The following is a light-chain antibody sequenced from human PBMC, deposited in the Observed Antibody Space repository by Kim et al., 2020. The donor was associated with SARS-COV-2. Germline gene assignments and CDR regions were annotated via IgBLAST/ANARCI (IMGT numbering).Light chain of an antibody. Sequence: LSVSPGERATLSCGASQSVSSSLAWYQQKPGQGLRVLIYAASTRISGVPARFTGSGSETEFTLTIDSLQSEDFAIYYCQQYKDWYTFGQGTKLEI. V-gene: IGKV3-15*01. J-gene: IGKJ2*01. CDR3: QQYKDWYT. CDR1: QSVSSS. CDR2: AAS.